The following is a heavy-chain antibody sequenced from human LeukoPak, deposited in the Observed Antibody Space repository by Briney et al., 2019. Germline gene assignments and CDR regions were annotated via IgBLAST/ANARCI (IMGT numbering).Heavy chain of an antibody. V-gene: IGHV3-23*01. CDR3: ARARYCSSTSCYIDY. CDR1: RFTFNNYA. J-gene: IGHJ4*02. D-gene: IGHD2-2*02. Sequence: GGSLRLSCTASRFTFNNYAMSWVRQAPGKGLEWVSGISGGGDSEYYADSVKGRFTISRDNAKNTLYLQMNSLRVEDTAVYYCARARYCSSTSCYIDYWGQGTLVTVSS. CDR2: ISGGGDSE.